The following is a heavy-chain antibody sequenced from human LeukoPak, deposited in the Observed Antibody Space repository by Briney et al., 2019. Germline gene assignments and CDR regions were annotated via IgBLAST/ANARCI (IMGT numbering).Heavy chain of an antibody. J-gene: IGHJ5*02. V-gene: IGHV4-59*01. Sequence: SETLSLTCTVSGGSISSYYWSWIRQPPGKGLEWIGYIYYSGSTNYNPSLKSRVTISVDTSKNQFSLKLSSVTAADTAVYYCAREPSPDYYGSGSYSEGWFDPWGHGTLVTVSS. D-gene: IGHD3-10*01. CDR2: IYYSGST. CDR3: AREPSPDYYGSGSYSEGWFDP. CDR1: GGSISSYY.